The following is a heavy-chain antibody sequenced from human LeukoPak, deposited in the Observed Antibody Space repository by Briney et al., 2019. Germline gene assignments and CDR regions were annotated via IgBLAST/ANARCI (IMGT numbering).Heavy chain of an antibody. CDR2: VSTSGGST. Sequence: PGGSLRLSCAASGLTFSRYAMSWVRQAPGKGLEWVSGVSTSGGSTYYADSVKGRFTISRDNSKNMLHLQMNSLRAEDTAIYYCAKQAYDSPRTDFDYWGQGTLVTVSS. D-gene: IGHD3-22*01. CDR1: GLTFSRYA. V-gene: IGHV3-23*01. J-gene: IGHJ4*02. CDR3: AKQAYDSPRTDFDY.